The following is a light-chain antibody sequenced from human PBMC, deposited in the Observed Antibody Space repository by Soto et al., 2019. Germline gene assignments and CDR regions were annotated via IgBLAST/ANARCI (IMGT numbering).Light chain of an antibody. V-gene: IGKV1-5*01. CDR1: QSISSW. J-gene: IGKJ1*01. CDR3: QHYGGMWT. Sequence: EIQMTQFPSTLSAPVGDRVTITCRASQSISSWLAWYQQKPGKAPKVLIYDASSLESGVPSRFSGSGSGTEFILTISSLQPDEFASYGCQHYGGMWTVGQGRKVDI. CDR2: DAS.